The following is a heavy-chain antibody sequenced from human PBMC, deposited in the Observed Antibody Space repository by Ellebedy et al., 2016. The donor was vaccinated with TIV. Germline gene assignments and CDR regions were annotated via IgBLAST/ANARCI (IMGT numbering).Heavy chain of an antibody. D-gene: IGHD3-16*01. V-gene: IGHV1-18*01. CDR1: GNTFTRQG. CDR2: ISADGGDT. CDR3: TRGLWGGPGS. Sequence: AASVKVSCKASGNTFTRQGISWVRQAPGQGLEWVGWISADGGDTNYAQNLQGRDTLTTDTSTRTSYMELRTLKSDDTAVYYCTRGLWGGPGSWGQGTLLTVSS. J-gene: IGHJ5*02.